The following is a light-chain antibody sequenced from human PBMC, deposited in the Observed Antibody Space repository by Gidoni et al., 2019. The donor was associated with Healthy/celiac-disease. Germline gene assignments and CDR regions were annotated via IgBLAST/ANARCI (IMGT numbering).Light chain of an antibody. CDR2: AAS. J-gene: IGKJ1*01. CDR3: QQSYSTPRT. V-gene: IGKV1-39*01. Sequence: DIQFTQSPSSLSASVGDRVTITCRASQSISSYLNWYQQKPGKATKLLIYAASSVQSGVPSRFSGSGSGTDFTLTISSLQPEDFATYYCQQSYSTPRTFGQGTKVEIK. CDR1: QSISSY.